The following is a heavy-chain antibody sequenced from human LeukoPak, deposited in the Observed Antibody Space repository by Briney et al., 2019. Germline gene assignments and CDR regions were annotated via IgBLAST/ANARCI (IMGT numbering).Heavy chain of an antibody. J-gene: IGHJ3*02. CDR3: AKFVTGYSIVDAFDI. CDR2: ISGSGGST. CDR1: GFTFSSYA. D-gene: IGHD3-9*01. Sequence: GGSLRLSCAASGFTFSSYAMSWVRQAPGKGLEWVSAISGSGGSTYYAGSVKGRFTISGDNSKNTLYLQMNSLRAEDTAVYYCAKFVTGYSIVDAFDIWGQGTMVTVSS. V-gene: IGHV3-23*01.